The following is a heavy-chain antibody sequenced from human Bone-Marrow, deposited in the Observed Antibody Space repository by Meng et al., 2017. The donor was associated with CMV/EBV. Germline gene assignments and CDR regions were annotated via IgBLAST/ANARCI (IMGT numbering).Heavy chain of an antibody. CDR2: INPNSGGT. D-gene: IGHD2-2*01. CDR3: ARGPPKQGYCSSTSCPPWDY. J-gene: IGHJ4*02. CDR1: GYTFTGYY. Sequence: ASVKVSCKASGYTFTGYYMHWVRQAPGQGLEWMGWINPNSGGTNYAQKFQGRVTMTRDTSISTAYMELSRLRSDDTAVYYCARGPPKQGYCSSTSCPPWDYWGQGTLVTVSS. V-gene: IGHV1-2*02.